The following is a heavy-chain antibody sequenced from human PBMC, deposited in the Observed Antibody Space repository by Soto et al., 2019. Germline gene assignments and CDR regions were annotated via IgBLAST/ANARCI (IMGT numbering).Heavy chain of an antibody. J-gene: IGHJ5*02. CDR3: ARGFYDFWSGYYTAGWFDP. D-gene: IGHD3-3*01. Sequence: SETLSLTCAVYGGSFSGYYWSWIRQPPGKGLEWIGEINHSGSTNYNPSLKSRVTISVDTSKNQFSLKLSSVTAADTAVYYCARGFYDFWSGYYTAGWFDPWGQGTLVT. V-gene: IGHV4-34*01. CDR2: INHSGST. CDR1: GGSFSGYY.